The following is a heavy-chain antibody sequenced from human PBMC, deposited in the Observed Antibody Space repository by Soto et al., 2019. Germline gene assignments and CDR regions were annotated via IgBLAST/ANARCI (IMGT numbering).Heavy chain of an antibody. CDR3: ARGMVAMPPRVRFDI. V-gene: IGHV4-30-4*01. J-gene: IGHJ3*02. Sequence: SETLSLTCTVSGGSISSGDYYWSWIRQPPGKGLEWIGYIYYSGSTYYNPSLKSRVTISVGTSKNQFSLKLSSVTAADTAVYYCARGMVAMPPRVRFDIWGQGTMVTVSS. CDR1: GGSISSGDYY. D-gene: IGHD2-15*01. CDR2: IYYSGST.